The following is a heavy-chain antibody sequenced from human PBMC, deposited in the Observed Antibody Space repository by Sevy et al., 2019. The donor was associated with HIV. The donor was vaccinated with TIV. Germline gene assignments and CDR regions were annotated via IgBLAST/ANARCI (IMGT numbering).Heavy chain of an antibody. D-gene: IGHD3-22*01. CDR1: GFTIGEYA. J-gene: IGHJ4*02. Sequence: GGSLRLSCTGSGFTIGEYAMSWFRQAPGMGLEWVGFIRSKDYGWATEYAASVKGRFTISRDDSKSIADLQMNSLKTEDTAVYYCTRGYYYDSSGYSDYWGQGTLVTVSS. V-gene: IGHV3-49*03. CDR3: TRGYYYDSSGYSDY. CDR2: IRSKDYGWAT.